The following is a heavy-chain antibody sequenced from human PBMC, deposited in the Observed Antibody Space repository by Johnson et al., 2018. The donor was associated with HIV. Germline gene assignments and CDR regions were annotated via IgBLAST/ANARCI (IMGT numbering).Heavy chain of an antibody. CDR1: GFIFSNYP. V-gene: IGHV3-30*03. Sequence: QVQLVESGGGLVKPGGSLRLSCAASGFIFSNYPMHWVRQAPGKGLEWVAVISYDGSNKYYADSVKGRFTISRDNSKNTLYLQMNSLRAEDTAVYYCALLRGAAGDDAFDIWGQGTMVTVSS. D-gene: IGHD6-13*01. CDR2: ISYDGSNK. J-gene: IGHJ3*02. CDR3: ALLRGAAGDDAFDI.